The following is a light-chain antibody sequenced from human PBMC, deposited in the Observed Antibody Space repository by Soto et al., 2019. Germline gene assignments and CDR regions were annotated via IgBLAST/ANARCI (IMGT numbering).Light chain of an antibody. CDR3: QQYSRSPRT. V-gene: IGKV3-20*01. CDR2: GAS. Sequence: EIVLTQSPGTLSLSTGERATLSCRASQSVTSNYLAWYQQKPGQAPRLLIYGASNRATGIPDRFSGSGSETDFTLTISRLEPEDFAVYYCQQYSRSPRTFGQGTKVDI. CDR1: QSVTSNY. J-gene: IGKJ1*01.